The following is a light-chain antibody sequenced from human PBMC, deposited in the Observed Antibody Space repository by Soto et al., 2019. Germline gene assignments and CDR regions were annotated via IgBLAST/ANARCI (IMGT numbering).Light chain of an antibody. CDR1: QSVSSTY. Sequence: EIVLTQSPGTLSLSPGERATLSCRASQSVSSTYLAWYQQRPGQAPRLLIYGASSRATGIPDRFSGSGSGTDFTLTIRRLEPEDFAVYYCHQYDNSPPSLTFGGGTKVEIK. V-gene: IGKV3-20*01. CDR3: HQYDNSPPSLT. J-gene: IGKJ4*01. CDR2: GAS.